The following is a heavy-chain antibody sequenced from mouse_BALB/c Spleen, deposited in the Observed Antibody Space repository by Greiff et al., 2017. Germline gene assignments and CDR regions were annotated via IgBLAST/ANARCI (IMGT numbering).Heavy chain of an antibody. Sequence: VQLQQSGAELMKPGASVKISCKATGYTFSSYWIEWVKQRPGHGLEWIGEILPGSGSTNYNEKFKGKATFTADTSSNTAYMQLSSLTSEDSAVYYCARYDGYYNYAMDYWGQGTSVTVSS. V-gene: IGHV1-9*01. D-gene: IGHD2-3*01. J-gene: IGHJ4*01. CDR1: GYTFSSYW. CDR2: ILPGSGST. CDR3: ARYDGYYNYAMDY.